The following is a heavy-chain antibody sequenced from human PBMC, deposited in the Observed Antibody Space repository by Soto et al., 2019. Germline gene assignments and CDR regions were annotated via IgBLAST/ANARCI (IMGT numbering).Heavy chain of an antibody. J-gene: IGHJ4*02. Sequence: ASVKVSCKASGGTFSSYTISWVRQAPGQGLEWMGRIIPILGIANYAQKFQGRVTITADKSTSTAYMELSSLRSEDTAVYYCASAHDYGDPLFDYWGQGTLVTVSS. CDR2: IIPILGIA. V-gene: IGHV1-69*02. CDR3: ASAHDYGDPLFDY. D-gene: IGHD4-17*01. CDR1: GGTFSSYT.